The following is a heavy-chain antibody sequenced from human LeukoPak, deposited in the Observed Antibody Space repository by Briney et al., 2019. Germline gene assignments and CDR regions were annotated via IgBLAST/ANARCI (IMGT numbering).Heavy chain of an antibody. J-gene: IGHJ6*02. CDR1: GFTFSSRN. CDR2: ISDSSITM. CDR3: ARGYSSYGMDV. V-gene: IGHV3-48*01. Sequence: GGSLRLSCAASGFTFSSRNMVWVRQPPGKGLEWISYISDSSITMYYADSVKGRFTISRDNSKNTLYLQMNSLRAEDTAVYYCARGYSSYGMDVWGQGTTVTVSS. D-gene: IGHD6-13*01.